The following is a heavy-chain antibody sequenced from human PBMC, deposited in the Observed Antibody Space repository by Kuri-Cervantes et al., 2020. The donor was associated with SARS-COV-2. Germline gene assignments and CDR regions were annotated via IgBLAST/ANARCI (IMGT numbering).Heavy chain of an antibody. V-gene: IGHV4-39*01. CDR3: ARAAYGDPGYNWFDP. CDR2: IYYSGST. J-gene: IGHJ5*02. Sequence: GSLRLSCTVSGGSISSSSYYWGWIRQPPGKGLEWIGSIYYSGSTYYNPSLKSRVTISVDTSKNQFSLKLSSVTAADTAVYYCARAAYGDPGYNWFDPWGQGTLVTVSS. D-gene: IGHD4-17*01. CDR1: GGSISSSSYY.